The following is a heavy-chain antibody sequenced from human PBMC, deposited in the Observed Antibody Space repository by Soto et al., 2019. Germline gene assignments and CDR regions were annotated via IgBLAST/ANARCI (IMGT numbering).Heavy chain of an antibody. D-gene: IGHD1-26*01. V-gene: IGHV1-2*04. CDR1: GYTFTGYY. Sequence: ASVKVSCKASGYTFTGYYMHWVRQAPGQGLEWTGWINPNSGGTNYAQKFQGWVTMTRDTSISAAYMELSRLRSDDTAVYYCARDGRSGGATADFDYWGQGTLVTVSS. CDR3: ARDGRSGGATADFDY. J-gene: IGHJ4*02. CDR2: INPNSGGT.